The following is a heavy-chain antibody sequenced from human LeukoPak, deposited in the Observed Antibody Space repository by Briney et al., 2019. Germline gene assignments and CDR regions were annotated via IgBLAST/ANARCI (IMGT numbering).Heavy chain of an antibody. Sequence: SETLSLTCTVSGGSISSYYWSWIRQPPGKGLEWIGEINHSGSTNYNPSLKGRVTISVDTSKNQFSLKLSSVTAADTAVYYCARVRAARSYFDYWGQGTLVTVSS. CDR2: INHSGST. CDR1: GGSISSYY. V-gene: IGHV4-34*01. J-gene: IGHJ4*02. CDR3: ARVRAARSYFDY. D-gene: IGHD6-6*01.